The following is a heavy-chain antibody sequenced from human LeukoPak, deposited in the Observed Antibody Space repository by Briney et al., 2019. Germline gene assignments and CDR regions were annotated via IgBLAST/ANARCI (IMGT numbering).Heavy chain of an antibody. CDR3: AKSFRYYYDSSGYLYFQH. CDR2: ISGSGGRT. V-gene: IGHV3-23*01. J-gene: IGHJ1*01. CDR1: GFTFSSYA. Sequence: PGGSLRLSCAVSGFTFSSYAMSWVRQAPGKGLEWVSAISGSGGRTYYADSMKGRFTTSRDNSKNTLYLQMNSLRAEDTAVYYCAKSFRYYYDSSGYLYFQHWGQGTLVTVSS. D-gene: IGHD3-22*01.